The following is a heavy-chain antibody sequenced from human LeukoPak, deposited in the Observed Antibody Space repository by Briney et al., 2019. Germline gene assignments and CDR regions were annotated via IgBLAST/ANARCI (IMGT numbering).Heavy chain of an antibody. V-gene: IGHV3-66*02. Sequence: GGSLRLSCATSGFTFSSYPMSWVRQAPGRGLEWVSVIYSGGSTYYADSVKGRFTISRDNSKNTLYLQMNSLRAEDTAVYYCAKDDGGNFDYWGQGTLVTVSS. CDR2: IYSGGST. J-gene: IGHJ4*02. D-gene: IGHD3-16*01. CDR1: GFTFSSYP. CDR3: AKDDGGNFDY.